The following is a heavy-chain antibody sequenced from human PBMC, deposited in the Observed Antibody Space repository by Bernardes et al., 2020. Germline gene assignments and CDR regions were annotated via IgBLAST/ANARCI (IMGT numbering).Heavy chain of an antibody. Sequence: SETLSLTCTVSGGSISSYYWSWIRQPPGKGLEWIGYIYYSGSTNYNPSLKSRVTISVDTSKNQFSLKLSSVTAADTAVYYCARGYYDFWSGYYRYYYYMDVWGKGTTVTVSS. V-gene: IGHV4-59*01. J-gene: IGHJ6*03. CDR3: ARGYYDFWSGYYRYYYYMDV. CDR2: IYYSGST. CDR1: GGSISSYY. D-gene: IGHD3-3*01.